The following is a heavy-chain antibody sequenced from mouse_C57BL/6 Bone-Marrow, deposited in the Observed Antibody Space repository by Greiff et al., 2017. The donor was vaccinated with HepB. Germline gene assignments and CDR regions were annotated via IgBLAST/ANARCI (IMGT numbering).Heavy chain of an antibody. J-gene: IGHJ2*01. D-gene: IGHD1-1*01. Sequence: VHLVESGAELVRPGTSVKVSCKASGYAFTNYLIEWVKQRPGQGLEWIGVINPGSGGTNYNEKFKGKATLTADKSSSTAYMQLSSLTSEDSAVYFCARPYMYYGKDYWGQGTTLTVSS. V-gene: IGHV1-54*01. CDR2: INPGSGGT. CDR3: ARPYMYYGKDY. CDR1: GYAFTNYL.